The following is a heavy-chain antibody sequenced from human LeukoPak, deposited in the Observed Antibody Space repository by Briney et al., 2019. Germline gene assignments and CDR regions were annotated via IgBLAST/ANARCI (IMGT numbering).Heavy chain of an antibody. J-gene: IGHJ5*02. Sequence: ASVKVSCKASGGTFSSYAISWVRQAPGQGLEWMGRIIPIFGTANYAQKFQGRVTITTDESTSTAYMELSSLRSEDTAVYYCASQRLSNYVFHNWFDPWGQGNLVTVSS. D-gene: IGHD4-11*01. V-gene: IGHV1-69*05. CDR2: IIPIFGTA. CDR3: ASQRLSNYVFHNWFDP. CDR1: GGTFSSYA.